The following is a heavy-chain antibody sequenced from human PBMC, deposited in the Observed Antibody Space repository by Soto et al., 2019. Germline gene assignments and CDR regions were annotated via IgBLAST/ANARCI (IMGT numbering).Heavy chain of an antibody. Sequence: EVQLLESGGGLVQPGGSLRLSCAASGFTFSSYAMSWVRQAPGKGLEWVSAISGSGGSTYYADSVKGRFTISRDNSKNTLYLQMNSRRAEDTAVYYCAKDASGYSSGWYNYFDYWGQGTLVTVSS. CDR2: ISGSGGST. V-gene: IGHV3-23*01. D-gene: IGHD6-19*01. J-gene: IGHJ4*02. CDR1: GFTFSSYA. CDR3: AKDASGYSSGWYNYFDY.